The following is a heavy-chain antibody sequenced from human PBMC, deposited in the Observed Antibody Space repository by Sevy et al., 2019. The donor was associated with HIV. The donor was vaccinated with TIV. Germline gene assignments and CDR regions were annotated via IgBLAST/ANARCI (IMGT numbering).Heavy chain of an antibody. V-gene: IGHV6-1*01. CDR2: TYYRSKWYN. D-gene: IGHD3-10*01. CDR3: ARAQYYYGSGSYSNPPNYYYYYYMDV. Sequence: SQTLSLTCAISGDSVSSNSAAWNWIRQSPSRGLEWLGRTYYRSKWYNDYAVSVKSRITINPDTSKNQFSLQLNSVTPEDTAVYYCARAQYYYGSGSYSNPPNYYYYYYMDVWDKGTTVTVSS. CDR1: GDSVSSNSAA. J-gene: IGHJ6*03.